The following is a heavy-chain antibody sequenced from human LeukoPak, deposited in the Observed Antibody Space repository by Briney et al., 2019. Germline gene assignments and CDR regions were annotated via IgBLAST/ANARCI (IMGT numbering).Heavy chain of an antibody. Sequence: GGSLRLPCAASGFTFSSYDMHWVRQATGKGLEWVSAIGTAGDTYYPGSVKGRFTISRENAKNSLYLQMNSLRAGDTAVYYCARVSWTSGSLTFDYWGQGTLVTVSS. CDR2: IGTAGDT. CDR1: GFTFSSYD. CDR3: ARVSWTSGSLTFDY. V-gene: IGHV3-13*01. D-gene: IGHD1-26*01. J-gene: IGHJ4*02.